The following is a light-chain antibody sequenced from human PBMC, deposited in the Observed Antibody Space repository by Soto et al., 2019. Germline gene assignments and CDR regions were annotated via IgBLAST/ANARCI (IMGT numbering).Light chain of an antibody. J-gene: IGKJ2*01. Sequence: EIVLTQSPGTLSLSPGERATLSCRASQSISSNYLAWYQQKPGQAPSLLIYGASTSATGIPDRFSGSGSGTDFTLTINRLEPEYFAVYYCQQYGSSPPTYTFGQGTKLEIK. CDR3: QQYGSSPPTYT. V-gene: IGKV3-20*01. CDR2: GAS. CDR1: QSISSNY.